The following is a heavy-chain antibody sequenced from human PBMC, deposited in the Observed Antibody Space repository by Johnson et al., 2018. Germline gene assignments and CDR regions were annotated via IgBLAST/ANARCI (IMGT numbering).Heavy chain of an antibody. CDR3: AREVLYCNGSRCYWHYSDM. J-gene: IGHJ3*02. Sequence: EVQLVETGGGLVQPGGSLSLSCAASGFTFSNSWMTWVRQAPGKGLECVASINPDGTDKLYVASLKGRFTISRDNAKNSLYLQMNSLVAEDTAVFYCAREVLYCNGSRCYWHYSDMWGQGTMVSVSS. CDR2: INPDGTDK. V-gene: IGHV3-7*01. CDR1: GFTFSNSW. D-gene: IGHD2-15*01.